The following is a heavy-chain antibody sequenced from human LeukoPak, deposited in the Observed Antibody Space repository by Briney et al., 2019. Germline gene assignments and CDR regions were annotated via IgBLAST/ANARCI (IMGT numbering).Heavy chain of an antibody. J-gene: IGHJ5*02. D-gene: IGHD3-3*01. CDR3: AREAVTISALVRTQTTKRPHRFDP. CDR1: GYSFTSYY. Sequence: ASVKVSCKASGYSFTSYYIHWVRQAPGQGLEWMGIINPSDGTTNYAQKFQGRVTMTRDMSTNTVYMQLSSLRSEDTAVYYCAREAVTISALVRTQTTKRPHRFDPWGQGTLVTVSS. CDR2: INPSDGTT. V-gene: IGHV1-46*01.